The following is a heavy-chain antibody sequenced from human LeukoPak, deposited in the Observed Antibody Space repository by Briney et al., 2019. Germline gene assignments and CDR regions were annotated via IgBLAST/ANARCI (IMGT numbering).Heavy chain of an antibody. CDR3: ARDPSDSSGYYYVGVDY. J-gene: IGHJ4*02. CDR2: ISAYNGNT. D-gene: IGHD3-22*01. CDR1: GYTFTSYG. Sequence: ASVKVSCKASGYTFTSYGISWVRQAPGQGLEWMGWISAYNGNTNYAQKLQGRVTMTTGTSTSTAYMELRSLRSDDTAVYYCARDPSDSSGYYYVGVDYWGQGTLVTVSS. V-gene: IGHV1-18*01.